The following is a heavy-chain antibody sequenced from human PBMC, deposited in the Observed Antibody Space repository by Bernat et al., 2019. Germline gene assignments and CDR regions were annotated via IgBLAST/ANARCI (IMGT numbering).Heavy chain of an antibody. V-gene: IGHV1-18*01. CDR2: ISAYNGNT. J-gene: IGHJ6*02. D-gene: IGHD3-16*01. CDR1: GYTFTSYG. CDR3: ARVIGGVWGWLRSYDMDV. Sequence: QVQLVQSGAEVKKPGASVKVSCKASGYTFTSYGISWVRQAPGQGLEWMGWISAYNGNTNYAQKLQDTVNIHTAASTSRALMELRSLRCADTAVYYCARVIGGVWGWLRSYDMDVRGQATKITVSS.